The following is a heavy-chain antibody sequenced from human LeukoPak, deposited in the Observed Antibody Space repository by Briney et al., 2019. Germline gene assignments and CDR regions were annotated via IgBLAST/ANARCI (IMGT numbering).Heavy chain of an antibody. CDR1: GYTFTIYD. D-gene: IGHD2-2*03. J-gene: IGHJ6*02. CDR2: MNPNSGNT. CDR3: ARGAPLGYCSSTSCYRAYYYGMDV. Sequence: ASVNVSCKASGYTFTIYDINWVRQATGQGLEWMGWMNPNSGNTGYAQKFQGIVTMTRNTSISTAYMELSSLRSEDTAVYYCARGAPLGYCSSTSCYRAYYYGMDVWGQGTTVTVSS. V-gene: IGHV1-8*01.